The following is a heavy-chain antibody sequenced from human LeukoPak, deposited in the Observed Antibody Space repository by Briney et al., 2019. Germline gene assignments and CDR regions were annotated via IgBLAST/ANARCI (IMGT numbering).Heavy chain of an antibody. Sequence: SGGSLRLSCAASGFTFSAYSMNWIRQAPGKGLEWVSSISSSSSEVYYADSVRGRFTISRDAAENSLYLQVNNLRAEDTAVYYCARGGANSWDYYFDYWGRGTLVTVSS. CDR3: ARGGANSWDYYFDY. D-gene: IGHD6-13*01. CDR2: ISSSSSEV. V-gene: IGHV3-21*06. J-gene: IGHJ4*02. CDR1: GFTFSAYS.